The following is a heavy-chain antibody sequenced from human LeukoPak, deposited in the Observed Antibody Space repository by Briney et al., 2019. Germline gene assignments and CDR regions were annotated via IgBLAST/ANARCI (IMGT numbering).Heavy chain of an antibody. Sequence: SETLSLTCVVSGYSITSHYWSWIRQSPGKGLEWIGNIFAGGTTNYNPSLKSRVSISMDTSKNQFSLKLSSVTAADTAVYYCARDYCSSTSCNFDYWGQGTLVTVSS. CDR3: ARDYCSSTSCNFDY. CDR1: GYSITSHY. CDR2: IFAGGTT. V-gene: IGHV4-59*11. D-gene: IGHD2-2*01. J-gene: IGHJ4*02.